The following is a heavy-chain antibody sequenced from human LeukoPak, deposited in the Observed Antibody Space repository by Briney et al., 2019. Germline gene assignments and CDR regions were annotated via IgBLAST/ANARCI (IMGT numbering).Heavy chain of an antibody. CDR1: GFTLNSYL. Sequence: GGSLRLSCAASGFTLNSYLMSWVRQAPGRGLEWVANIKKDGSGENYLDSVKVRFTVSRDNAKNSLNLQMNSPRGEDTAVYYCARSNPNRNALDLWGQGTMVTISS. V-gene: IGHV3-7*01. D-gene: IGHD1-14*01. J-gene: IGHJ3*01. CDR3: ARSNPNRNALDL. CDR2: IKKDGSGE.